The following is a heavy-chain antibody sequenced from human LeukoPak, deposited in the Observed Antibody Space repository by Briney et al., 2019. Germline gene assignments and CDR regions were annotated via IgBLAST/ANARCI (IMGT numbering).Heavy chain of an antibody. D-gene: IGHD5-18*01. V-gene: IGHV3-23*01. J-gene: IGHJ3*02. CDR1: GFTFSSYA. CDR2: ISGSGGST. Sequence: GGSLRLSCAASGFTFSSYAMSWVRQPPGKGLEWVSAISGSGGSTYYADSVKGRFTISRDNSKNTLYLQMNSLRAEDTAVYYCAKEGLVDTAPTDAFDIWGQGTMVTVSS. CDR3: AKEGLVDTAPTDAFDI.